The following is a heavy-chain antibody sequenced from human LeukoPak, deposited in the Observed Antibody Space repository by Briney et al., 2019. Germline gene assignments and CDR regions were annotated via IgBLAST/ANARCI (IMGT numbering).Heavy chain of an antibody. D-gene: IGHD1-26*01. Sequence: GASVKVSCKASGYIFKSYGVNWVRQAPGQGLEWVGWISGYNGKTDYAQRFQGRVTMTRDTSTSTAYMELRSLRSEDTAVYYCARSGILVAGVGMDVWGKGTTVIVSS. CDR3: ARSGILVAGVGMDV. V-gene: IGHV1-18*01. J-gene: IGHJ6*04. CDR2: ISGYNGKT. CDR1: GYIFKSYG.